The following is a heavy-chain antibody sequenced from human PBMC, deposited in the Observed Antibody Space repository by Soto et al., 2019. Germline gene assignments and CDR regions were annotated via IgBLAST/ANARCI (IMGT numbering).Heavy chain of an antibody. CDR3: AKASHSSTSFYYYGMDV. D-gene: IGHD2-2*01. CDR1: GFTFSSYA. Sequence: PGGSLRLSCAASGFTFSSYAMSWVRQAPGKGLEWVSAISGSGGSTYYADSVKGRFTISRDNSKNTLYLQMNSLRAEDTAVYYCAKASHSSTSFYYYGMDVWGQGTTVTVSS. J-gene: IGHJ6*02. V-gene: IGHV3-23*01. CDR2: ISGSGGST.